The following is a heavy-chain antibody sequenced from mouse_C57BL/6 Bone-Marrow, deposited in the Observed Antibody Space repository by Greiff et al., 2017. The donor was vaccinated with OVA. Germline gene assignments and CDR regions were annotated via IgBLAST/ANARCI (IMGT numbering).Heavy chain of an antibody. CDR3: AIHYGYDGNFDY. Sequence: QVQLKQPGAELVKPGASVKVSCKASGYTFTSYWMHWVKQRPGQGLEWIGRIHPSASDTNYNQKFKGKATLTVDKSSSTAYMQLSSLTSEDSAVYYCAIHYGYDGNFDYWGQGTTLTVSS. D-gene: IGHD2-2*01. CDR2: IHPSASDT. V-gene: IGHV1-74*01. J-gene: IGHJ2*01. CDR1: GYTFTSYW.